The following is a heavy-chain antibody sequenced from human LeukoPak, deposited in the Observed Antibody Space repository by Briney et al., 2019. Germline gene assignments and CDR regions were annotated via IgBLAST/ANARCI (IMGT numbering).Heavy chain of an antibody. D-gene: IGHD3-3*01. CDR1: VYTYSDHY. Sequence: ASEKVSFKTSVYTYSDHYVQWLRQAPGQGLEWMGLINPYSGDASSARKFQSRVTITKDTSITTAYLEQTGLTSDDTAIYCCAREGRGSGHWARFALWRQGALVTVSS. CDR2: INPYSGDA. V-gene: IGHV1-2*02. CDR3: AREGRGSGHWARFAL. J-gene: IGHJ1*01.